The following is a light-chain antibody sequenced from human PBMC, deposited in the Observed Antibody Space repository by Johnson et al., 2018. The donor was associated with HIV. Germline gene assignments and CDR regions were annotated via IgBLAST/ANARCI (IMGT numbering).Light chain of an antibody. CDR3: GTWDTSLSVYV. J-gene: IGLJ1*01. V-gene: IGLV1-51*01. CDR1: SSNIGNNY. Sequence: QSVLTQPPSVSAAPGQKVTISCSGSSSNIGNNYVSWYQQLPGTAPKLLIYENNKRPSGIPDRFSGSKSDTSATLGITGLQTGEEAEYYCGTWDTSLSVYVFGTGTKVTVL. CDR2: ENN.